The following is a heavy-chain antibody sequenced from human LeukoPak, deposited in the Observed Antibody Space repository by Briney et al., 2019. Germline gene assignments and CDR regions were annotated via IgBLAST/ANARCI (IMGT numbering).Heavy chain of an antibody. CDR2: INPNSGGT. CDR1: GYTFTGYY. D-gene: IGHD4-17*01. CDR3: AMPTTVTYNWFAP. Sequence: ASVKVSCKSSGYTFTGYYMHWVRQAPGQGLEWMGWINPNSGGTNYAQKFQGRVTMTRETSISTAYMELSRLRSDDTAVYYCAMPTTVTYNWFAPWGQGTLVTVSS. J-gene: IGHJ5*02. V-gene: IGHV1-2*02.